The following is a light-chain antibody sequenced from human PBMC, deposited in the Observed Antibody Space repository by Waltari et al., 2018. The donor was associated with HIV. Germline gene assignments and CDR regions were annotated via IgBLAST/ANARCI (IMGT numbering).Light chain of an antibody. CDR2: DNH. V-gene: IGLV1-51*01. Sequence: QSVLTQPPSVSAAPGQSVTISCYGSTSNIGNNYVSWYQQVPGTAPKLLIYDNHSRPSGMPDRFSGSKSDTSATLDITGLQTGDEADYYCGTWDNNLGARIFGTGTKVTVL. CDR1: TSNIGNNY. J-gene: IGLJ1*01. CDR3: GTWDNNLGARI.